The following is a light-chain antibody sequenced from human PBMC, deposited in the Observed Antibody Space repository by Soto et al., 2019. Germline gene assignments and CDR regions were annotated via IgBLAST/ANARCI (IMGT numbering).Light chain of an antibody. V-gene: IGKV3-15*01. Sequence: EMVMTQSPATLSVFLGETATLSCRASQSISTNLAWYQQTPGQAPRLLVYGASTRATGIAARFRGSESGTDFTLTISSLQSDDSAVYYWQQYNTWPPYTFGQGTKLEI. CDR2: GAS. J-gene: IGKJ2*01. CDR1: QSISTN. CDR3: QQYNTWPPYT.